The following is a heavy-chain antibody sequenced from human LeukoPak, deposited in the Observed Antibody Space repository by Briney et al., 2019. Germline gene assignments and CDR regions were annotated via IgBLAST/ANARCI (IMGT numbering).Heavy chain of an antibody. CDR1: GSSFTSYW. J-gene: IGHJ4*02. D-gene: IGHD3-10*01. V-gene: IGHV5-51*01. Sequence: GESLEISCKGSGSSFTSYWIGWVRQLPGKGRGWMGIIYPDDSDTRYSPSFQGQVTIAADKSISTAYLQWSSLKASDTAMYYCARRLGRTSGSYYYWGQGTLVTVSS. CDR2: IYPDDSDT. CDR3: ARRLGRTSGSYYY.